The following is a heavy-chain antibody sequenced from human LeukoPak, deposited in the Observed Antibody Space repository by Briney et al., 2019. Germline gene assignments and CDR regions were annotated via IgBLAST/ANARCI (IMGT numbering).Heavy chain of an antibody. Sequence: GMSLRLSCAASGFTFRSYCVTWVRQAPGKGLEWVANINDDATETNYIDSVKGRFTISRDNVRNSLHLQMDSLRAEDTAVYYCSGGGGWESDFWGQGTLVTVSS. CDR2: INDDATET. V-gene: IGHV3-7*03. CDR1: GFTFRSYC. D-gene: IGHD6-19*01. J-gene: IGHJ4*02. CDR3: SGGGGWESDF.